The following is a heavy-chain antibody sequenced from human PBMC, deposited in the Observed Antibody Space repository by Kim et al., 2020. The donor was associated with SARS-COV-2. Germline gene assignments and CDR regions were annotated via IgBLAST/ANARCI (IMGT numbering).Heavy chain of an antibody. D-gene: IGHD1-26*01. Sequence: ASVKVSCKASGYTFTGYYMHWVRQAPGQGLEWMGWINPNSGGTNYAQKFQGWVTMTRDTSISTAYMELSRLRSDDTAVYYCARERSEVSGSYSYGMDVSGQGATVTVSS. CDR1: GYTFTGYY. V-gene: IGHV1-2*04. CDR2: INPNSGGT. J-gene: IGHJ6*02. CDR3: ARERSEVSGSYSYGMDV.